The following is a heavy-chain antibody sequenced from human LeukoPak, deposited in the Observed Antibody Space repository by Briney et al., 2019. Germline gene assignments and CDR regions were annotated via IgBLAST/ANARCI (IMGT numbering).Heavy chain of an antibody. J-gene: IGHJ4*02. D-gene: IGHD6-6*01. CDR1: GFTFSSGW. CDR3: TTDRSIAIRPLFDY. V-gene: IGHV3-15*01. Sequence: GGSLRLSCAASGFTFSSGWMGWVRQAPGKGLEWIGRIKSKTDGGTTDYAAPVKGRFTVSRDDSKNTLYLQMNSLKTEDTAVYYCTTDRSIAIRPLFDYWGQGISVTVSS. CDR2: IKSKTDGGTT.